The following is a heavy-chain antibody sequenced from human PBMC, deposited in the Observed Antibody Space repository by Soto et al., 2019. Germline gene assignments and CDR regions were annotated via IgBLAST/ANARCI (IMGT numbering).Heavy chain of an antibody. Sequence: SETLSLTCAVYGGSFSGYYWSWIRQPPGKGLEWIGEINHSGSTNYNPSLKSRVTISVDTSKNQFSLKLSSVTAADTAVYYCARAKYYDFWSGYYRDAFDIWGQGTMVTVSS. CDR1: GGSFSGYY. D-gene: IGHD3-3*01. CDR3: ARAKYYDFWSGYYRDAFDI. V-gene: IGHV4-34*01. J-gene: IGHJ3*02. CDR2: INHSGST.